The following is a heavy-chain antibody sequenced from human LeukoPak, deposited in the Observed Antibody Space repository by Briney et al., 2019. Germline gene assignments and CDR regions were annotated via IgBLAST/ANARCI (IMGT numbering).Heavy chain of an antibody. CDR3: ARTAPPGAYDY. Sequence: GASVKVSCKASGYTFIGYYMHWVRQAPGQGPEWMGWIHPNNHNTNYAQKFQGRVTMTRDTSISTAYMELSRLRSDDTAVYYCARTAPPGAYDYWGQGTLVTVSS. D-gene: IGHD3-16*01. CDR2: IHPNNHNT. V-gene: IGHV1-2*02. J-gene: IGHJ4*02. CDR1: GYTFIGYY.